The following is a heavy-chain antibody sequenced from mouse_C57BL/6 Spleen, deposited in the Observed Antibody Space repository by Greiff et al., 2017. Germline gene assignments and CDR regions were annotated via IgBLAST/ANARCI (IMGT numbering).Heavy chain of an antibody. D-gene: IGHD1-1*01. Sequence: QVQLKQPGAELVMPGASVKLSCKASGYTFTSYWMHWVKQRPGQGLEWIGEIDPSDSYTNYNQKFKGKSTLTVDKSSSTAYMQLSSLTSEDSAVYYCASYYGSSYGWFAYWGQGTLVTVSA. CDR1: GYTFTSYW. CDR2: IDPSDSYT. J-gene: IGHJ3*01. CDR3: ASYYGSSYGWFAY. V-gene: IGHV1-69*01.